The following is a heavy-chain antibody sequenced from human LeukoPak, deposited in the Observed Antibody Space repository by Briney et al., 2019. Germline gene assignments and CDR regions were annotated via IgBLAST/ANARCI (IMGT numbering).Heavy chain of an antibody. CDR1: GFTFSSYE. CDR3: AKDGAGSYYGMDV. Sequence: GGSLRLSCAASGFTFSSYEMSWVRQAPGKGLEWVSSISGSGGRIYYADSVKGRFTISRDNAKNSVYLQMNSLRAEDTAVYYCAKDGAGSYYGMDVWGQGTTVTVSS. D-gene: IGHD3-10*01. CDR2: ISGSGGRI. J-gene: IGHJ6*02. V-gene: IGHV3-23*01.